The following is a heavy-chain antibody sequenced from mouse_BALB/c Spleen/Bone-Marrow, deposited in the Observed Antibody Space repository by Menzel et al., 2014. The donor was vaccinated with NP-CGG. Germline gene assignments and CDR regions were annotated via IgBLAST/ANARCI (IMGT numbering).Heavy chain of an antibody. J-gene: IGHJ3*01. CDR1: GYSFTGYN. Sequence: VHVKQSGPELEKPGASVKISCKASGYSFTGYNMNWVKQSNGKSLEWIGNIDPYYGGTSYNQKFKGKATLTVDKSSGTAYMQLKSLTSEDSAVYYCAFTTVVEPAWFAYWGQGTLVTVSA. V-gene: IGHV1-39*01. CDR2: IDPYYGGT. D-gene: IGHD1-1*01. CDR3: AFTTVVEPAWFAY.